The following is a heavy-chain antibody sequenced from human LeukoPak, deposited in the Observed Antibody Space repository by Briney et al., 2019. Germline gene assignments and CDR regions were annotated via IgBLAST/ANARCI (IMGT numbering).Heavy chain of an antibody. V-gene: IGHV3-30*18. J-gene: IGHJ4*02. CDR3: AKSYDYVWGSYRFLYYFDY. D-gene: IGHD3-16*02. Sequence: TGGSLRLSCAASGFTFSSYGMHWVRQAPGKGLEWVAVISYDGSNKYYADSVKGRFTISRDNSKNTLYLQMNSLRAEDTAVYYCAKSYDYVWGSYRFLYYFDYWGQGILVTVSS. CDR2: ISYDGSNK. CDR1: GFTFSSYG.